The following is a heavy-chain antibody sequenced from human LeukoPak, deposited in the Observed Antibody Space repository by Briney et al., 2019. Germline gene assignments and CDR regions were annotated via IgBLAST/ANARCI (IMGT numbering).Heavy chain of an antibody. CDR3: AKLHYYDSSGYPYDAFDI. D-gene: IGHD3-22*01. Sequence: PGGSLRLSCAASGFTFSSYAMSWVRQAPGKGLEWVSAISGSGGSTYYADSVKGRFTISRDNSKNTLYLQMNSLRAEGTAVYYCAKLHYYDSSGYPYDAFDIWGQGTMVTVSS. J-gene: IGHJ3*02. CDR2: ISGSGGST. V-gene: IGHV3-23*01. CDR1: GFTFSSYA.